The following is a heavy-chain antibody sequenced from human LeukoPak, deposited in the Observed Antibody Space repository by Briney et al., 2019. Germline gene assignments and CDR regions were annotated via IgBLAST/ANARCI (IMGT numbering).Heavy chain of an antibody. CDR3: ARDRVGWNWGLDSYWYFDL. V-gene: IGHV3-7*03. J-gene: IGHJ2*01. Sequence: GGSLRLSCVASGFPFSSYWMTWVRQAPGKGLEWVANIKQDGSKKSYVDSVKGRFTISRDNSKNTLYLQMNSLRAEDTAVYYCARDRVGWNWGLDSYWYFDLWSRGTLVTVSS. D-gene: IGHD7-27*01. CDR2: IKQDGSKK. CDR1: GFPFSSYW.